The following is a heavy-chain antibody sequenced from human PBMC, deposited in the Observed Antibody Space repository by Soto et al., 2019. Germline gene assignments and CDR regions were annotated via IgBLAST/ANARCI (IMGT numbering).Heavy chain of an antibody. J-gene: IGHJ4*02. CDR1: GFTCSNYG. CDR2: IWYDGTNK. Sequence: QVQLVESGGGVVQPGRSLRLSCAASGFTCSNYGMHWVRQAPGKGLEWVAVIWYDGTNKYYADSVKGRFTISRDNSKNTLYLQMNSLRAEDTALYYCARGDDSGRAEWGQGTLVTVSS. CDR3: ARGDDSGRAE. D-gene: IGHD3-10*01. V-gene: IGHV3-33*01.